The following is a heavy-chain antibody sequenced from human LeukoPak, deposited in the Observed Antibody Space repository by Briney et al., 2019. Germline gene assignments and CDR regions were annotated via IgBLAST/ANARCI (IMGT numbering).Heavy chain of an antibody. V-gene: IGHV4-59*01. CDR3: ARTVSNSGYWFDA. Sequence: SSETLSLTCTVSGGSISTYYWSWIRQSPGKGLEWIGYIYYTGSTYYNPSLKSRVTISLDTSKSQFSLKMSFVTAADTAVYYCARTVSNSGYWFDAWGQGTPVTVSS. CDR2: IYYTGST. D-gene: IGHD4-11*01. J-gene: IGHJ5*02. CDR1: GGSISTYY.